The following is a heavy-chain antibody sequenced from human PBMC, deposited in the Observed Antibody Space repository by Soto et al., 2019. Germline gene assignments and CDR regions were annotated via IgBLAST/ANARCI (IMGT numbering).Heavy chain of an antibody. Sequence: SETLSLTCAVSGGSISSSTYYWGWIRQPPGKGLEWIGSIYYSGSTNYNPSLKSRVTISVDTSNNQFSLKLISVTAADTAVYYCARHRINYGMDVWGQGTTVTVSS. V-gene: IGHV4-39*01. CDR3: ARHRINYGMDV. CDR1: GGSISSSTYY. J-gene: IGHJ6*02. CDR2: IYYSGST.